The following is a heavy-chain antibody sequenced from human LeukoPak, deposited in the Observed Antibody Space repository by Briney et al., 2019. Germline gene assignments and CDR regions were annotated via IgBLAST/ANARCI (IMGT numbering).Heavy chain of an antibody. D-gene: IGHD1-14*01. Sequence: PGGSLRLSCVASGFTFSNHGLHWLRQAPGKGLEWLSFIRFDGSNTYYSDSVKGRFTISRDDSQSTLYLQMNSLGPEDTAIYYCAKGVGTKPLDFWGQGTLVTVSS. CDR2: IRFDGSNT. CDR1: GFTFSNHG. CDR3: AKGVGTKPLDF. J-gene: IGHJ4*02. V-gene: IGHV3-30*02.